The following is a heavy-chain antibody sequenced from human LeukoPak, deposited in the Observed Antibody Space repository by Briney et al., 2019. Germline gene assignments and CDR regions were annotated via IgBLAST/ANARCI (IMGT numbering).Heavy chain of an antibody. V-gene: IGHV5-51*01. CDR1: GYRFSTHW. Sequence: GGSLKISCKASGYRFSTHWIAWVRQMPGKGLEWMGVIYPGDSDTRYSPAFQGQVTISADKSISTAYLQWSSLKASDTAMYYCARGVVVAASILEWFDPWGQGTLVTVSS. D-gene: IGHD2-15*01. CDR2: IYPGDSDT. J-gene: IGHJ5*02. CDR3: ARGVVVAASILEWFDP.